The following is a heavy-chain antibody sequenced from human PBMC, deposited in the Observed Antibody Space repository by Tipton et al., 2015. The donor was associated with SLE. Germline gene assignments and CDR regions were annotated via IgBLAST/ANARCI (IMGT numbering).Heavy chain of an antibody. D-gene: IGHD4-17*01. CDR1: GGSISSSSYY. Sequence: LRLSCTVSGGSISSSSYYWGWIRQPPGKGLEWIGSIYYSGSTYYNPSLKSRVTISVDTSKNQFSLKLSSVTAADTAVYYCARDRTVTTPCMDVWGQGTTVTVSS. CDR3: ARDRTVTTPCMDV. J-gene: IGHJ6*02. CDR2: IYYSGST. V-gene: IGHV4-39*07.